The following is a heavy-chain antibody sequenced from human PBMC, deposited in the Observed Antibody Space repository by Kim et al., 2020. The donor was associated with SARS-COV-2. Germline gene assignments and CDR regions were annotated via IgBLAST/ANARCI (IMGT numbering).Heavy chain of an antibody. Sequence: GGSLRLSCAASGFTFSNAWMSWVRQAPGKGLEWVGRIKSKTDGGTTDYAAPVKGRFTISRDDSKNTLYLQMNSLKTEDTAVYYCTTETIDWFGEDAFDIWGQGTMVTVSS. D-gene: IGHD3-10*01. CDR3: TTETIDWFGEDAFDI. CDR1: GFTFSNAW. CDR2: IKSKTDGGTT. J-gene: IGHJ3*02. V-gene: IGHV3-15*01.